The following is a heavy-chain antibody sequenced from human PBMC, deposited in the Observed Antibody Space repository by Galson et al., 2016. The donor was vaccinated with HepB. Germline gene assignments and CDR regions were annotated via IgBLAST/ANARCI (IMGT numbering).Heavy chain of an antibody. D-gene: IGHD6-19*01. Sequence: SLRLSCAASGFTFRSYWMSWVRQAPGKGLEWVANINQAGSEKYSVDSVKGRFTISRDNGKNSLYLQMSSLRVEDAGVYYRARRLDTQRRIAGWGWGMDVWGQGTTVTVS. CDR3: ARRLDTQRRIAGWGWGMDV. V-gene: IGHV3-7*01. CDR2: INQAGSEK. J-gene: IGHJ6*02. CDR1: GFTFRSYW.